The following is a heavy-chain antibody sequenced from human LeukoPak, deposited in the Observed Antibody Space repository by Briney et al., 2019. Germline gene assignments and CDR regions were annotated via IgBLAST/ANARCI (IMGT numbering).Heavy chain of an antibody. D-gene: IGHD2-8*01. J-gene: IGHJ6*02. V-gene: IGHV1-3*01. CDR3: ARGLIVPSCMDV. CDR2: INAGNGII. CDR1: GYTFTSHL. Sequence: ASVKVSCKASGYTFTSHLMHWVRRAPGQRLEWMGWINAGNGIIKYSQKFQARVAITRDTSASTAYMELSSLRSEDTAVYYCARGLIVPSCMDVWGQGTTVTVSS.